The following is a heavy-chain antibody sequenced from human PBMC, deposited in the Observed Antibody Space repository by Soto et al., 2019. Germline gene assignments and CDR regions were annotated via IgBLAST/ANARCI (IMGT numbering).Heavy chain of an antibody. CDR2: ISYDGSNK. D-gene: IGHD4-17*01. J-gene: IGHJ4*02. V-gene: IGHV3-30-3*01. Sequence: QVQLVESGGGVVQPGRSLRLSCAASGFTFSSYAMHWVRQAPGKGLEWVAVISYDGSNKYYADSVKGRFTISRDNSKNTRYLQMNSLRAEDTAVYYCARDRDYGGNCFDYWGQGTLVTVSS. CDR3: ARDRDYGGNCFDY. CDR1: GFTFSSYA.